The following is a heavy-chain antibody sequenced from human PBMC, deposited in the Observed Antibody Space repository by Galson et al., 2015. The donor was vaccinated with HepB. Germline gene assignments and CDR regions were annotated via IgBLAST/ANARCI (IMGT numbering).Heavy chain of an antibody. CDR1: GFTFSSYS. V-gene: IGHV3-48*01. J-gene: IGHJ4*02. D-gene: IGHD3-10*01. CDR2: ISSSSSSI. CDR3: ARPTFGFGELIGHPLDY. Sequence: SLRLSCAASGFTFSSYSMNWVRQAPGKGLEWVSYISSSSSSIYYADSVKGRFTISRDNAKNSLYLQMSSLRAEDTAVYYCARPTFGFGELIGHPLDYWGQGTLVTVSS.